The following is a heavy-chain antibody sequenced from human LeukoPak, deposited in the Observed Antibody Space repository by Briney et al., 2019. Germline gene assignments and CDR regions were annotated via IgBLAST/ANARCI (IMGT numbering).Heavy chain of an antibody. J-gene: IGHJ3*02. CDR3: ARGYFGDYGVRYAFDI. CDR2: IYHSGTT. CDR1: GYSISSGFY. Sequence: SETLSLTCAVSGYSISSGFYWGWIRQPPGKGLEWIGSIYHSGTTFYNPSLKSRVTISLDTSKNQFSLKLSSVTAADTAVYYSARGYFGDYGVRYAFDIWGQGTMVTVSS. D-gene: IGHD4-17*01. V-gene: IGHV4-38-2*01.